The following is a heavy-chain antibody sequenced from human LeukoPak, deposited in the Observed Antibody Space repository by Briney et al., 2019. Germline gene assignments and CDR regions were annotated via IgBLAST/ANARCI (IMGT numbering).Heavy chain of an antibody. J-gene: IGHJ4*02. CDR3: ARRPAFYFDY. V-gene: IGHV5-51*04. D-gene: IGHD6-6*01. CDR2: IYPADSDT. Sequence: GESLKISCQISGYIFTTYWIAWVRQMPGKGLEWMGVIYPADSDTKYSPSFQGQVTSSVDKPISTAYLQWNSLKASDTAIYYCARRPAFYFDYWGQGTLVTVSS. CDR1: GYIFTTYW.